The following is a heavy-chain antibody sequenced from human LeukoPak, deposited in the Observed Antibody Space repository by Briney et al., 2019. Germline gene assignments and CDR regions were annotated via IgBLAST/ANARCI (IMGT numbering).Heavy chain of an antibody. CDR2: ISTSRGT. CDR3: ARGYYDSRGYSVPFDS. J-gene: IGHJ4*02. V-gene: IGHV4-4*07. CDR1: GDSITTNY. D-gene: IGHD3-22*01. Sequence: SETLSLTCSVSGDSITTNYWNWIQQTPEKGLEWIGYISTSRGTNYNPSLRSRVTMLLDTSKNQFSLELRSVTAADTAVYHCARGYYDSRGYSVPFDSWGQGTLVTVSS.